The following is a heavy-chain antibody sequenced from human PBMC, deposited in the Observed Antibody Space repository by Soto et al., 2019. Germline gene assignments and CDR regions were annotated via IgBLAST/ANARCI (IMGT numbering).Heavy chain of an antibody. Sequence: QVQLQQWGAGLLKPSETLSLTCAVYGGSFSGYYWSWIRQPPGKGLEWIGEINHSGSTNYNPSLKSPVTTSVHTSKNQFSLKLSSVTAADTAVYYCARGGMWFGELFRTGYYYGMDVWGQGTTVTVSS. CDR2: INHSGST. V-gene: IGHV4-34*01. CDR1: GGSFSGYY. CDR3: ARGGMWFGELFRTGYYYGMDV. J-gene: IGHJ6*02. D-gene: IGHD3-10*01.